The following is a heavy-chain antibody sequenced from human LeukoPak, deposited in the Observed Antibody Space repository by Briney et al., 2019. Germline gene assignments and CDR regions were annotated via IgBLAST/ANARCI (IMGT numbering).Heavy chain of an antibody. Sequence: ASVKVSCKASGGTFSSYAISWVRQAPGQGLEWMGGIIPIFGTANYAQKIQGRVTMTTDTSTSTAYMELRSLRSDDTAVYYCARELAATDTMYLDYWGQGTLVTVSS. CDR2: IIPIFGTA. J-gene: IGHJ4*02. CDR3: ARELAATDTMYLDY. D-gene: IGHD2-8*01. V-gene: IGHV1-69*05. CDR1: GGTFSSYA.